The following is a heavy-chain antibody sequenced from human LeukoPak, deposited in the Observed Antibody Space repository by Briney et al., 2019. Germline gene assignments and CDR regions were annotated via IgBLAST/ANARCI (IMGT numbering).Heavy chain of an antibody. CDR3: ARSLGFGDYRTRGVYDY. CDR2: INPNSGGT. J-gene: IGHJ4*02. Sequence: ASVKVSCKASGYTFTGYYMHWVRQAPGQGLEWMGWINPNSGGTNYAQKCQGRVTMTRDTSISTAYMELSRLRSDDTAVYYCARSLGFGDYRTRGVYDYWGQGTLVTVSS. D-gene: IGHD3-10*01. V-gene: IGHV1-2*02. CDR1: GYTFTGYY.